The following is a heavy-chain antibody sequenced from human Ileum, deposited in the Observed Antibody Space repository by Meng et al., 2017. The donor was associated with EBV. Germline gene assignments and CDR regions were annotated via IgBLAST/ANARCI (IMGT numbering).Heavy chain of an antibody. CDR3: ARDLRVGGAFDY. CDR2: VSYIGNT. J-gene: IGHJ4*02. D-gene: IGHD1-26*01. Sequence: QGQLRESGPGPVKPSETLSLTCPVSGGSISSTLYHWDWLRQAPGKGLEWIADVSYIGNTYYNPSLSSRATISVDTSKNQFSLRLTSVTAADTAIYYCARDLRVGGAFDYWGQGTLVTVSS. V-gene: IGHV4-39*07. CDR1: GGSISSTLYH.